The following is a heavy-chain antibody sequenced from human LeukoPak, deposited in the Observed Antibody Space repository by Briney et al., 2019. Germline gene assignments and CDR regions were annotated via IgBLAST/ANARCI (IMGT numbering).Heavy chain of an antibody. CDR2: IYPGDSDT. Sequence: GESLKISCQGSGYSFTSYWIGWVRQMPGKGLEWTGIIYPGDSDTRYSPSFQGQVTISADKSISTAYLQWSSLKASDTAMYYCASPGIAVAGTSPQGYWGQGTLVTVSS. D-gene: IGHD6-19*01. J-gene: IGHJ4*02. CDR1: GYSFTSYW. V-gene: IGHV5-51*01. CDR3: ASPGIAVAGTSPQGY.